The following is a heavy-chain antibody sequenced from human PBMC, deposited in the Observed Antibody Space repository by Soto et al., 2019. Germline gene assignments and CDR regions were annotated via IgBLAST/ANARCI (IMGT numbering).Heavy chain of an antibody. CDR2: INAGNGNT. J-gene: IGHJ6*02. CDR3: VRGSSSWYPYYYYYGMDV. CDR1: GYTFTSYA. V-gene: IGHV1-3*01. Sequence: GASVKVSCKASGYTFTSYAMHWVRQAPGQRLEWMGWINAGNGNTKYSQKFQGRVTITRDTSASTAYMELSSLRSEDTAVYYCVRGSSSWYPYYYYYGMDVWGQGTTVTVSS. D-gene: IGHD6-13*01.